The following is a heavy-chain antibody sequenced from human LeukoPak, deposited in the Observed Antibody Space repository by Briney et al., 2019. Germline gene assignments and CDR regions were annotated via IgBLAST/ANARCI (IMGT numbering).Heavy chain of an antibody. CDR2: INWNGGNT. V-gene: IGHV3-20*04. CDR1: GFPFDDYG. J-gene: IGHJ6*03. D-gene: IGHD5-12*01. Sequence: GGSLTLSCAASGFPFDDYGMSWVRQAPGKGRECVSGINWNGGNTGYAASVTGRFTISRDNAKTSLYLQMNSLRAEDTALYYCARALSGYDYRSHFDYYGYYMAVWGKGTTVTVSS. CDR3: ARALSGYDYRSHFDYYGYYMAV.